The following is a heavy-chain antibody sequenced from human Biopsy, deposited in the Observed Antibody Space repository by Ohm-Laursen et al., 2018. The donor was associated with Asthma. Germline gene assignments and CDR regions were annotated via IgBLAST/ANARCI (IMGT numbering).Heavy chain of an antibody. CDR2: SDHRGNT. Sequence: SDTLSLTCCMYGLSSSGYYWTWIRQPPGKGLEWIGESDHRGNTNTNPTLKSRVTISKDKSANEFSRKMRSVTAADTAIYYCARGPEWSGLDIWGQGTTVTVSS. D-gene: IGHD3-3*01. J-gene: IGHJ6*02. CDR1: GLSSSGYY. V-gene: IGHV4-34*01. CDR3: ARGPEWSGLDI.